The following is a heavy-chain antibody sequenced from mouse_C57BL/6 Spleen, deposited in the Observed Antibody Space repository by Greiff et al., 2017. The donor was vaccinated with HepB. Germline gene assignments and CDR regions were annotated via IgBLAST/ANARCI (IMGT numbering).Heavy chain of an antibody. Sequence: QVQLQQSGAELVKPGASVKISCKASGYAFSGYWMNWVKQRPGKGLEWIGQIYPGDGDTNYNGKFKGKATLTADKSSSTAYMQLSSLTSEDSAVYFCARYDYDFDYWGQGTTLTVSS. J-gene: IGHJ2*01. D-gene: IGHD2-4*01. V-gene: IGHV1-80*01. CDR1: GYAFSGYW. CDR3: ARYDYDFDY. CDR2: IYPGDGDT.